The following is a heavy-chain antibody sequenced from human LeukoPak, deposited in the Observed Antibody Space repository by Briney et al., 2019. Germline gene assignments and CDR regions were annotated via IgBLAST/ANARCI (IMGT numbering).Heavy chain of an antibody. CDR3: ARDFGDYA. V-gene: IGHV3-21*01. CDR2: ISRSSSYI. Sequence: GESLRLSCAASGFTFSDYSMNWVRQAPGKGLEWVSSISRSSSYIYYADSVKGRFTISRDNAKNSLYLQMSSLRAEDTAVYYCARDFGDYAWGQGSLVTVSS. J-gene: IGHJ4*02. D-gene: IGHD4-17*01. CDR1: GFTFSDYS.